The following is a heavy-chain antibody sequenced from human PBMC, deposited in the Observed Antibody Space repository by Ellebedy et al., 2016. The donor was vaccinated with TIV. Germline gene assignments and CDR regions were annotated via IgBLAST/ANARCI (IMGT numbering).Heavy chain of an antibody. Sequence: SLKISCAASGFTFDDYAMHWVRQAPGKGLEWVSGISWNSGSIGYADSVKGRLTISRDNSKNTLYLQMNSLRAEDTAVYYCARDSSRGDYDFWRGYYYFYYGMDVWGQGTTVTVSS. CDR1: GFTFDDYA. CDR2: ISWNSGSI. CDR3: ARDSSRGDYDFWRGYYYFYYGMDV. V-gene: IGHV3-9*01. J-gene: IGHJ6*02. D-gene: IGHD3-3*01.